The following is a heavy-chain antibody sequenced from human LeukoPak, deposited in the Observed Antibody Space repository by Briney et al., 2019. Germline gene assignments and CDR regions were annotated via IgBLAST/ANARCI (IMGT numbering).Heavy chain of an antibody. V-gene: IGHV3-23*01. Sequence: GGSLRLSCAASGFTFSSYAMTWVRQAPGKGLEWVSGISGNGGVTYYADSVKGRFTISRDNSKNTLYLQMNSLRAEDTAVYYCAKDRKAVAGNWFDPWGQGTLVTVSS. CDR1: GFTFSSYA. CDR2: ISGNGGVT. J-gene: IGHJ5*02. D-gene: IGHD6-19*01. CDR3: AKDRKAVAGNWFDP.